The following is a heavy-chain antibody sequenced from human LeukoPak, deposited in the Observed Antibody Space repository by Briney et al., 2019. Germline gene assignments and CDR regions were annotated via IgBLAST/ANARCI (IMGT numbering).Heavy chain of an antibody. V-gene: IGHV4-39*01. Sequence: SETLSLTCTLSGGSISSGSFFWDWIRQPPGKGLEWLGSIHSIGSTYYNPSLKSRLTMSVDTSKNQFSLKLRSVTAADTAIYYCARASFNVVFGNWFDPWGQGTLVTVSS. D-gene: IGHD2-8*01. CDR3: ARASFNVVFGNWFDP. CDR1: GGSISSGSFF. J-gene: IGHJ5*02. CDR2: IHSIGST.